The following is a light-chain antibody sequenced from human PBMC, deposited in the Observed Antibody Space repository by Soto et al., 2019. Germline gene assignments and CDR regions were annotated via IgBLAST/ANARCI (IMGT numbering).Light chain of an antibody. CDR3: QQHYSTPLT. V-gene: IGKV4-1*01. J-gene: IGKJ4*01. CDR1: QSVLFSSNNLNY. CDR2: WAS. Sequence: DIVLTQSPDSLAVSLGARATINCKSSQSVLFSSNNLNYLAWYQQKPGQPPKLLIYWASTRDSGVPDRFSGSGSGTNFTLIINILQAEDVAVYYCQQHYSTPLTFGGGTNVEIK.